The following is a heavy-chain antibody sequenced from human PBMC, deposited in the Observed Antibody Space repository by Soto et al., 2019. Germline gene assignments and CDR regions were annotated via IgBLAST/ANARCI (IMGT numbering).Heavy chain of an antibody. J-gene: IGHJ4*02. V-gene: IGHV3-48*02. CDR2: ITSTSTT. CDR3: ARESSFDN. CDR1: GFSFSTYI. Sequence: GGSLRLSCAASGFSFSTYIMSWVRQAPGKGLEWVSYITSTSTTYYADSVKGRFTISRDNARNSLYLQMNSLRDEDTAVYYCARESSFDNWGQGTLVTVSS. D-gene: IGHD6-19*01.